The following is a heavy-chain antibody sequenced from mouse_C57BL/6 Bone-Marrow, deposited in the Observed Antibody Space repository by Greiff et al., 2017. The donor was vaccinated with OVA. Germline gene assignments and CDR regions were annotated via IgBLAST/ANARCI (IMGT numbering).Heavy chain of an antibody. Sequence: VQLKESGAELVRPGASVKLSCTASGFNIKDDYMHWVKQRPEQGLEWIGWFDPENGDTEYASKFQGKATITADTSSNTAYLQLSSLTSEETAVYYCTYSNFDYWGQGTTLTVSS. CDR2: FDPENGDT. CDR3: TYSNFDY. D-gene: IGHD2-5*01. V-gene: IGHV14-4*01. J-gene: IGHJ2*01. CDR1: GFNIKDDY.